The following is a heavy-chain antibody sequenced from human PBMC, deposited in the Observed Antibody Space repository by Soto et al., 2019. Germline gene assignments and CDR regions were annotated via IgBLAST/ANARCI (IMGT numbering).Heavy chain of an antibody. CDR1: GYTFTNYA. V-gene: IGHV1-3*01. CDR3: ARESGYDYFDD. CDR2: INAGNGNT. J-gene: IGHJ4*02. Sequence: QVQLVQSGAGVKKPGASVKVSCKASGYTFTNYAMHWVRQAPGQRLEWMGWINAGNGNTKYSQKFQGRVTITRDTSASTAYMELSSLRSEDTAVYYCARESGYDYFDDWGQGALVTVSS. D-gene: IGHD5-12*01.